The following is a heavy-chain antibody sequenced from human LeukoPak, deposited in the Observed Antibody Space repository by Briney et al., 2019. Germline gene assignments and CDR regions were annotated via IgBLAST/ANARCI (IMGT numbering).Heavy chain of an antibody. V-gene: IGHV3-23*01. CDR3: VIWGDYDVLTGYYVPDY. J-gene: IGHJ4*02. D-gene: IGHD3-9*01. CDR2: ITGSGTNR. Sequence: PGGSLRLSCVASGFTFSNNAISWVRQAPGKGLEWVSAITGSGTNRYYADSLKGRFTTSRDNSKNTVFLQMNSLRHEDTAIYYCVIWGDYDVLTGYYVPDYWGQGTLVTVAS. CDR1: GFTFSNNA.